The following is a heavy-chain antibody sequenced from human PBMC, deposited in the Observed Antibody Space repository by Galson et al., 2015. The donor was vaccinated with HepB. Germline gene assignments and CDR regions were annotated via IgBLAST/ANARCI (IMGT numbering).Heavy chain of an antibody. V-gene: IGHV3-21*01. CDR1: GFTFSSYS. CDR3: ARPTLIDDFDWLYFDY. CDR2: ISSSSSYI. D-gene: IGHD3-9*01. Sequence: SLRLSCAASGFTFSSYSMNWVRQAPGKGLEWVSSISSSSSYIYYADSVKGRFTISRDNAKNSLYLQMNSLRAEDTAVYYCARPTLIDDFDWLYFDYWGQGTLVTVSS. J-gene: IGHJ4*02.